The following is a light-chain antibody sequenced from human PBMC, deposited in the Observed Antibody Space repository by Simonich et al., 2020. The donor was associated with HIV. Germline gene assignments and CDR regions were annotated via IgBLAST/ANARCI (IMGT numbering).Light chain of an antibody. CDR1: SSDVGRYNL. J-gene: IGLJ2*01. Sequence: QSALTQPASVSGSPGQSITISCTGTSSDVGRYNLVSWYQQHPGKAPNLMIYEGNKRPSGVSNRFSGSKSGNMASLTISGLLAEDEASYFCNSHSSNSNVIFGGGTRVTVL. CDR3: NSHSSNSNVI. V-gene: IGLV2-14*02. CDR2: EGN.